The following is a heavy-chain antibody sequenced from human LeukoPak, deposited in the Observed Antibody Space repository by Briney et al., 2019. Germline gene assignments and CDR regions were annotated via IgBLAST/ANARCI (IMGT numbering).Heavy chain of an antibody. V-gene: IGHV4-34*01. Sequence: SETLSLTCAVYGGSFSGYYWSWIRQPPGKGLEWIGEINHSGSTNYNPSLKSRVTISVDTSKNQFSLKLSSVTAADTAVYYCARIADYGGNSDYWGRGTLVTVSS. J-gene: IGHJ4*02. CDR1: GGSFSGYY. D-gene: IGHD4-23*01. CDR3: ARIADYGGNSDY. CDR2: INHSGST.